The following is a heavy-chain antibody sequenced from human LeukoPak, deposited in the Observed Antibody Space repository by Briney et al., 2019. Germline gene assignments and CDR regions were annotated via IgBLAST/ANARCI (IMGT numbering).Heavy chain of an antibody. CDR1: GGSFSGYY. Sequence: SETLSLTCAVYGGSFSGYYWSWIRHPPGKGLEWIGYIYDSGSTNYNPSLKSRVTISVDTSKNQFSLKLNSVTAADTAVYYCARYVLGSWYRVDYWGQGTLVTVSS. J-gene: IGHJ4*02. CDR2: IYDSGST. CDR3: ARYVLGSWYRVDY. D-gene: IGHD6-13*01. V-gene: IGHV4-59*12.